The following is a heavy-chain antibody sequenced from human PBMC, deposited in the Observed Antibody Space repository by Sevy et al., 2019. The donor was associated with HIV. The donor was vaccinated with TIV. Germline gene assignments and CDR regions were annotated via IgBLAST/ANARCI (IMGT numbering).Heavy chain of an antibody. CDR3: ARGYSSSSLYYYYMDV. D-gene: IGHD6-6*01. Sequence: ASVKVSCKASGYTFTSYGISWVRQAPGQGLEWMGWISAYNGNTNYAQKLQGRVTMTTDTSTSTAYIELRSLRSDDTAVYYCARGYSSSSLYYYYMDVWGKGTTVTVSS. CDR2: ISAYNGNT. V-gene: IGHV1-18*01. J-gene: IGHJ6*03. CDR1: GYTFTSYG.